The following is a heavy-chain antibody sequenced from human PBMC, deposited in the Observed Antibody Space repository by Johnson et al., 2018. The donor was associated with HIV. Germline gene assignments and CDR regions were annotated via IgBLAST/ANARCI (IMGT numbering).Heavy chain of an antibody. D-gene: IGHD3-22*01. CDR3: ARDYYDMPWGYDAFDI. CDR2: IWYDGSNK. CDR1: GFTFSSYG. V-gene: IGHV3-33*01. J-gene: IGHJ3*02. Sequence: QVQLVESGGGVVQPGGSLRLSCAASGFTFSSYGMHWVRQAPGKGLEWVAAIWYDGSNKYYADSVKGRFTISRDNSKNTLFLQMNSLRAEDTAVYYCARDYYDMPWGYDAFDIWGQGTVVTVSS.